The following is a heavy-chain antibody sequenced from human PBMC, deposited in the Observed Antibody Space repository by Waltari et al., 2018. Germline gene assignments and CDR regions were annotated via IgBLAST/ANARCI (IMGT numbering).Heavy chain of an antibody. V-gene: IGHV1-2*06. CDR2: INPNSGGT. CDR1: GYTFTGYY. D-gene: IGHD3-10*01. Sequence: QVQLVQSGAEVKKPGASVKVSCKASGYTFTGYYMHWVRQAPGQGLEWMGRINPNSGGTNYAQKFQGRVTMTRDTSISTAYMELSRLRSDDTAVYYCARDRRRYGSGSHTLPDYWGQGTLVTVSS. J-gene: IGHJ4*02. CDR3: ARDRRRYGSGSHTLPDY.